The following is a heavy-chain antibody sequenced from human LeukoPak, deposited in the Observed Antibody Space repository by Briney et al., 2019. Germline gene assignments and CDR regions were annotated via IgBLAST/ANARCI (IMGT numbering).Heavy chain of an antibody. CDR3: AKDFLDNRERPYYMDV. J-gene: IGHJ6*03. D-gene: IGHD1-1*01. Sequence: GGSLRLSCAASVFTFSIYAMSWVRQAPGKGLEGVSGISGSGGSTYHADSVKGRFTISRDNSKNTLYLQMNSLRAEDTAVYYCAKDFLDNRERPYYMDVWGKGTTVTVSS. CDR2: ISGSGGST. V-gene: IGHV3-23*01. CDR1: VFTFSIYA.